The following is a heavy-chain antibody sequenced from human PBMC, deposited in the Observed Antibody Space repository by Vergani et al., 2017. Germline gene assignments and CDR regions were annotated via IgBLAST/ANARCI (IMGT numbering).Heavy chain of an antibody. D-gene: IGHD1-1*01. CDR1: GGSINSYNYY. CDR3: ARGSCLSFSCYKPLFVY. Sequence: QVQLQESGPGLVKPSQTLSLTCTVSGGSINSYNYYWSWIRQPAGKGLEWIGRIHTSGSTNYNPSLKSRVTMSEDTSKNQFSLNLTSVTAADTAVYFCARGSCLSFSCYKPLFVYWGQGILVAVSS. J-gene: IGHJ4*02. CDR2: IHTSGST. V-gene: IGHV4-61*02.